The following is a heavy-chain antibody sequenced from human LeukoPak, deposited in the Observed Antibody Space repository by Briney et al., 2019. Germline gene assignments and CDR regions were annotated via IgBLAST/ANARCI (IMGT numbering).Heavy chain of an antibody. CDR2: ISYDGSNK. CDR3: ARDTDDSSGYYYAGGDY. V-gene: IGHV3-30*03. D-gene: IGHD3-22*01. CDR1: GFTFSSYG. Sequence: GGSLRLSCAASGFTFSSYGMHWVRQAPGKGLEWVAVISYDGSNKYYADSVKGRFTISRDNSKNTLYLQMNSLRAEDTAVYYCARDTDDSSGYYYAGGDYWGQGTLATVSS. J-gene: IGHJ4*02.